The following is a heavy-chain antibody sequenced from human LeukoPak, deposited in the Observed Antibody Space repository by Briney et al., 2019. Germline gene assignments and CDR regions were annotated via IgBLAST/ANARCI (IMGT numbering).Heavy chain of an antibody. CDR2: TYYRSKWYN. D-gene: IGHD6-6*01. Sequence: SQTLSLTCAISGDSISSNSAAWNWIRQSPSRGLEWLGRTYYRSKWYNDYALSVKSRITINRDTSKNQFSLHLNSVTPEDTAVYYCARGIAARRGDWLDPWGQGTPVTVSS. CDR3: ARGIAARRGDWLDP. CDR1: GDSISSNSAA. J-gene: IGHJ5*02. V-gene: IGHV6-1*01.